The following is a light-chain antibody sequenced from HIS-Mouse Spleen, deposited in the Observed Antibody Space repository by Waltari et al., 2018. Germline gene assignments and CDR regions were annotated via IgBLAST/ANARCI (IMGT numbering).Light chain of an antibody. Sequence: QSVLTQPPSASGTPGQRVTISCSGSSSNIGSNYVYWYQQLPGTAPKLLNYRNNQRPSGVPDRFSGSTSGTSASLAISGLRSEDEADYYCAAWDDSLSGPVFGGGTKLTVL. CDR2: RNN. CDR3: AAWDDSLSGPV. J-gene: IGLJ3*02. V-gene: IGLV1-47*01. CDR1: SSNIGSNY.